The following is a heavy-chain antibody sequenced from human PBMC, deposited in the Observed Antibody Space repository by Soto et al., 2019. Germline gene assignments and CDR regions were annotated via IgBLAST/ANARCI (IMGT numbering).Heavy chain of an antibody. CDR1: GFTFSSYA. D-gene: IGHD3-9*01. CDR2: ISYDGSNK. CDR3: ARERRYFDWLLPVYYYYGMDV. J-gene: IGHJ6*02. V-gene: IGHV3-30-3*01. Sequence: GGSLRLSCAASGFTFSSYAMHWVRQAPGKGLEWVAVISYDGSNKYYADSVKGRFTISRDNSKNTLYLQMNSLRAEDTAGYYCARERRYFDWLLPVYYYYGMDVWGQGTTVTVSS.